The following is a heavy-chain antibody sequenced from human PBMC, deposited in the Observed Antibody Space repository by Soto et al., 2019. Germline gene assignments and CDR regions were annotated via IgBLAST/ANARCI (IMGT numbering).Heavy chain of an antibody. V-gene: IGHV1-69*04. CDR2: IIPILGIA. CDR1: GGTFSSYT. Sequence: ASVKVSCKASGGTFSSYTISWVRQAPGQGLEWMGRIIPILGIANYAQKFQGRVTITADKSTSTAYMELSSLRSEDTAVYYCARDHYYGSGSYNWFDPWGQGTLVTVSS. J-gene: IGHJ5*02. D-gene: IGHD3-10*01. CDR3: ARDHYYGSGSYNWFDP.